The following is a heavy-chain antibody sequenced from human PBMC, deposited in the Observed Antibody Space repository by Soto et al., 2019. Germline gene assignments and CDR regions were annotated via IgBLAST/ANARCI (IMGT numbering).Heavy chain of an antibody. V-gene: IGHV3-23*01. D-gene: IGHD6-19*01. CDR1: GFTFDSHA. CDR2: ITGNGRNS. CDR3: SKAYIAVAVPDY. Sequence: EVQILQSGGGLVQPGGSLRLSCAASGFTFDSHAMSWVRLAPGQGLEWLASITGNGRNSYYASSVKGRFTISRDSSKKMVYLQMNDLGAEDTAIYYCSKAYIAVAVPDYWGQGTLVTVSS. J-gene: IGHJ4*02.